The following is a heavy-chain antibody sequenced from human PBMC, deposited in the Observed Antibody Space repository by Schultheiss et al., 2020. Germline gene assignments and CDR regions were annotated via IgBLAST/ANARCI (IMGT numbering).Heavy chain of an antibody. J-gene: IGHJ4*02. V-gene: IGHV4-39*07. CDR1: GGSISSSSYY. CDR2: IYHSGST. Sequence: SETLSLTCTVSGGSISSSSYYWGWIRQPPGKGLEWIGYIYHSGSTYYNPSLKSRVTISVDKSKNQFSLKLSSVTAADTAVYFCAGGDVVDDYWGQGTLVTVSS. D-gene: IGHD2-21*02. CDR3: AGGDVVDDY.